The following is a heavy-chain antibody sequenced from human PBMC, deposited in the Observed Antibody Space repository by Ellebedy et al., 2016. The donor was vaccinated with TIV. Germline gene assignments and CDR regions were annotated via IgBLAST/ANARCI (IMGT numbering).Heavy chain of an antibody. V-gene: IGHV3-48*02. CDR2: ISSSSSNI. CDR3: ARGDGADTKYYFDY. J-gene: IGHJ4*02. Sequence: GESLKISCAASGFTFSSYSMNWVRQAPGKGLEWVSYISSSSSNIYYTDSVKGRFTISRDNAKNSLYLQMNSLRDEDTAVYYCARGDGADTKYYFDYWGQGTLVTVSS. CDR1: GFTFSSYS.